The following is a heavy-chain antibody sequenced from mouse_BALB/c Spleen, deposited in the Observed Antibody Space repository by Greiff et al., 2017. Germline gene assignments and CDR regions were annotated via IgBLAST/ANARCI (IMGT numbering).Heavy chain of an antibody. CDR2: IYPGDGDT. J-gene: IGHJ4*01. Sequence: QVQLKESGAELARPGASVKLSCKASGYTFTSYWMQWVKQRPGQGLEWIGAIYPGDGDTRYTQKFKGKATLTADKSSSTAYMQLSSLASEDSAVYYCARGGNDGYYAAMDYWGQGTSVTVSS. D-gene: IGHD2-3*01. CDR1: GYTFTSYW. CDR3: ARGGNDGYYAAMDY. V-gene: IGHV1-87*01.